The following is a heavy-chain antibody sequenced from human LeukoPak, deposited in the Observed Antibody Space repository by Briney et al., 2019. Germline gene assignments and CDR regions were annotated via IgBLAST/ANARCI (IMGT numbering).Heavy chain of an antibody. V-gene: IGHV3-48*02. CDR1: GFTFSSYS. J-gene: IGHJ6*02. CDR3: ARETVLLWFGESGQGMDV. D-gene: IGHD3-10*01. CDR2: ISSSSSTI. Sequence: GGSLRLSCAAFGFTFSSYSMNWVRQAPGKGLEWVSYISSSSSTIYYADSVKGRFTISRDNAKNSLYLQMNSLRDEDTAVYYCARETVLLWFGESGQGMDVWGQGTTVTVSS.